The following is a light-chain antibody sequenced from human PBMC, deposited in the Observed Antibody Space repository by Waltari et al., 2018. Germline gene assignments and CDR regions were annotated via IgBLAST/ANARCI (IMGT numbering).Light chain of an antibody. CDR2: LGS. V-gene: IGKV2-28*01. CDR1: QSLLHNNGFNY. Sequence: DIVMTQSPLSLSVTPGEPASISCMSSQSLLHNNGFNYLDWYLQKPGQSPQLLIYLGSHRASGVPDRCSGSGSGTDFKLRSTRVEAEDVGVYYCMQALQTWTFGQGTKVEIK. J-gene: IGKJ1*01. CDR3: MQALQTWT.